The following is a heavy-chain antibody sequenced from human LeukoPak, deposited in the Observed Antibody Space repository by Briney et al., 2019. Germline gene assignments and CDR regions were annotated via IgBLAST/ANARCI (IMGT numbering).Heavy chain of an antibody. Sequence: SETLSLTCSVSGGSISSSSNYWGWIRQPPGKGLEWIGSTHYSGSTYYKSSLKSRVTISVDTSKNQFSLKLSSVTAADTAVYYCARGLEWSGVSFDYWGQGTLVTVSS. CDR3: ARGLEWSGVSFDY. D-gene: IGHD3-3*01. CDR2: THYSGST. CDR1: GGSISSSSNY. V-gene: IGHV4-39*07. J-gene: IGHJ4*02.